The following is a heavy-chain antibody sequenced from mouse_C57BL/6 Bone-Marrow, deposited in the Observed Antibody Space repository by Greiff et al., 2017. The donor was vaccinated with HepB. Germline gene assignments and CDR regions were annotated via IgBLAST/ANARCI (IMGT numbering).Heavy chain of an antibody. Sequence: QVQLQQPGAELVKPGASVKLSCKASGYTFTSYWMHWVKQRPGQGLEWIGMIHPNSGSTNYNEKFKSKATLTVDKSSSTAYMQLSSLTSEDSAVYYCASANWDVDWYFDVWGTGTTVTVSS. CDR2: IHPNSGST. D-gene: IGHD4-1*01. J-gene: IGHJ1*03. CDR3: ASANWDVDWYFDV. CDR1: GYTFTSYW. V-gene: IGHV1-64*01.